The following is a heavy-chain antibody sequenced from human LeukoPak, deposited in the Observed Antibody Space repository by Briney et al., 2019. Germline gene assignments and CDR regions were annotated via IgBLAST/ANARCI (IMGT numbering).Heavy chain of an antibody. J-gene: IGHJ4*02. CDR1: GFTFSTYA. CDR2: ISNSGGST. D-gene: IGHD7-27*01. V-gene: IGHV3-23*01. Sequence: GGSLRLSCAASGFTFSTYAMSWVRQAPGRGLEWVSAISNSGGSTYYADSAKGRFTISRDNSKNTLFLQMNSLRAEDTAVYYCAKGSQNWGKYYFDYWGQGTLVTVSS. CDR3: AKGSQNWGKYYFDY.